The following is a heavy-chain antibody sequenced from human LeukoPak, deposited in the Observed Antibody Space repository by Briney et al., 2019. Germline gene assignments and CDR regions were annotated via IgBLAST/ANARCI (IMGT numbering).Heavy chain of an antibody. D-gene: IGHD6-13*01. V-gene: IGHV3-23*01. CDR1: TFTFSTYA. Sequence: GGSLRLSCAASTFTFSTYAMNWVRQAPGKGLEWVSGVSGRGESTHYADSVKGRFTISRDNSKNTLYVQMNSLRAEDTAVYYCAKEGYSRGYYSYYYMDVWGKGTTVTVSS. CDR3: AKEGYSRGYYSYYYMDV. J-gene: IGHJ6*03. CDR2: VSGRGEST.